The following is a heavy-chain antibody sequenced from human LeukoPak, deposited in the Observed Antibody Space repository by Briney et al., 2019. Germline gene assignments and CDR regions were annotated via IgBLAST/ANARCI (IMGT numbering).Heavy chain of an antibody. J-gene: IGHJ4*02. Sequence: GGSLRLSCAASGFTFSRYWMSWVRQAPGKGLEWVANIKQDGSEKYYVDSVKGRFTISRDNAKNSLYLQMNSLRAEDTAVYYCAKERWLQSGFDYWGQGTLVTVSS. CDR1: GFTFSRYW. D-gene: IGHD5-24*01. V-gene: IGHV3-7*01. CDR2: IKQDGSEK. CDR3: AKERWLQSGFDY.